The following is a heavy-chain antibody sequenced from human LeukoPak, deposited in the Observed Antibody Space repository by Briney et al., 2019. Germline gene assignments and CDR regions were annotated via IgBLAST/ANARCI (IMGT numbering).Heavy chain of an antibody. J-gene: IGHJ4*02. V-gene: IGHV4-34*01. CDR2: INHSGST. D-gene: IGHD3-22*01. CDR1: GGSFSGYY. Sequence: SETLSLTCAVYGGSFSGYYWSWIRQPPGKGLEWIGEINHSGSTNYNPSLKSRVTISVDTSKNQFSLKLSSVTAADTAVCYCARLRPTYYYDSSGYYYVGYFDYWGQGTLVTVSS. CDR3: ARLRPTYYYDSSGYYYVGYFDY.